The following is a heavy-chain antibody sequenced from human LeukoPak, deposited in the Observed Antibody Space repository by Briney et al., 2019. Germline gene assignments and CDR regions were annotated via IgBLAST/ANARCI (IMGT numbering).Heavy chain of an antibody. D-gene: IGHD3-10*01. J-gene: IGHJ5*02. CDR1: GGSISSYY. CDR2: IYYSGST. CDR3: ARDKGSGSSPLSFTLSPPGWFDP. Sequence: SETLSLTCTVSGGSISSYYWSWIRQPPGKGLEWIGYIYYSGSTNYNPSLKSRVTISVDTSKNQFSLKLSSVTAADTAVYYCARDKGSGSSPLSFTLSPPGWFDPWGQGTLVTVSS. V-gene: IGHV4-59*01.